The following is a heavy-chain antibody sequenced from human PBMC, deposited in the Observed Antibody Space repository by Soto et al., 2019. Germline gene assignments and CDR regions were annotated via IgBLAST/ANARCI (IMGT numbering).Heavy chain of an antibody. J-gene: IGHJ4*02. CDR2: TYHSGST. V-gene: IGHV4-4*02. Sequence: SETLSLTCAVSGGSISSSNWWSWVRQPPGKGLEWIGETYHSGSTNYNPSLKSRVTISVDKSKNQFSLKLSSVTAADTAVYYCAREIVVVPAATTHFDYWGQGTLVTVSS. CDR3: AREIVVVPAATTHFDY. D-gene: IGHD2-2*01. CDR1: GGSISSSNW.